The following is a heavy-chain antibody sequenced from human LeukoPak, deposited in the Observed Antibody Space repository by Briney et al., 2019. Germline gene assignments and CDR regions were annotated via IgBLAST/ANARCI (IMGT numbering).Heavy chain of an antibody. V-gene: IGHV4-59*03. D-gene: IGHD2-8*02. CDR3: AASGNSWWEGFFHD. J-gene: IGHJ1*01. CDR1: RASMSSFF. CDR2: IHYSGTT. Sequence: PSETLSLTCTVPRASMSSFFWSWIRQPPGKGLEWIGHIHYSGTTKYNPSLTSRITLSMDTSKSQVSLRLTSVTAADTAMYYCAASGNSWWEGFFHDWGLGTLVSVSS.